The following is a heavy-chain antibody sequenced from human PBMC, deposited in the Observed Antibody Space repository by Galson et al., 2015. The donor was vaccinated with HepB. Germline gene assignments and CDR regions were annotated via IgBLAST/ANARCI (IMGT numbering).Heavy chain of an antibody. V-gene: IGHV3-30*02. CDR2: IRYDGSNK. Sequence: SPRLPCPASRLTLGSHGTQCARRAPGKGLEWVAFIRYDGSNKYYADSVKGRFTISRDNSKNTLYLQMNSLRAEDTAVYYCAKVGGGLRGWYYFDYWGQGTLVTVSS. CDR3: AKVGGGLRGWYYFDY. J-gene: IGHJ4*02. CDR1: RLTLGSHG. D-gene: IGHD4-17*01.